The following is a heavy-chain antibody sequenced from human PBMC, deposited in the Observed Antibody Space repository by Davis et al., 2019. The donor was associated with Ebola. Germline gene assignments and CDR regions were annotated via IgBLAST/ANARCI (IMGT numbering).Heavy chain of an antibody. Sequence: ASVKVSCKASGYTFSNYGITWVRQAPGQGLEWMGWINPHNGNTNYAQNVQGRVTMTTDTSTSTAYMEVGSLRSDDTAVHYCARSLRYYDSSGYYYYFDYWGQGTLVTVSS. D-gene: IGHD3-22*01. CDR3: ARSLRYYDSSGYYYYFDY. CDR2: INPHNGNT. V-gene: IGHV1-18*04. CDR1: GYTFSNYG. J-gene: IGHJ4*02.